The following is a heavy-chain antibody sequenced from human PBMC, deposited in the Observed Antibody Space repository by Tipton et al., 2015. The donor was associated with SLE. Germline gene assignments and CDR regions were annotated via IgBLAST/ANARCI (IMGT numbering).Heavy chain of an antibody. CDR3: ARRRFWYFDL. J-gene: IGHJ2*01. CDR1: GGSINTYY. V-gene: IGHV4-59*01. Sequence: TLSLTCTVSGGSINTYYWSWIRQPPGKGLEWIGYIYYSGSTNYNPSLKSRVTISVDTSKNQFSLKLSSVTAADTAVYYCARRRFWYFDLWGRGTLVTVSS. CDR2: IYYSGST.